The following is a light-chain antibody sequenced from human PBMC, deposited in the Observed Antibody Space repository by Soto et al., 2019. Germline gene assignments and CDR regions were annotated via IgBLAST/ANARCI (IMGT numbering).Light chain of an antibody. CDR2: GAS. J-gene: IGKJ1*01. V-gene: IGKV3-20*01. CDR3: QKYYSSPR. CDR1: QSVNSAY. Sequence: EIVLTQSPGTLSLSPGDRATLSCRASQSVNSAYLAWYQQKPGQAPRLLIYGASSRFTGVPDRFGGSGSGTDFTLTISRLEPEYFAVYYCQKYYSSPRFGQGTKVEIK.